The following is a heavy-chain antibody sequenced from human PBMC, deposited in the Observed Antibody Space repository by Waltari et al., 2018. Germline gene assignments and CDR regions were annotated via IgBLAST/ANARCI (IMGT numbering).Heavy chain of an antibody. CDR3: ARDRAYCGGDCYPLAY. J-gene: IGHJ4*02. V-gene: IGHV1-2*02. D-gene: IGHD2-21*02. Sequence: QVQLVQSGAEVKKPGASVKVSCKASGYTFTGYYMHWVRQAPGQGLEWMVWINPNSGGTNDAKKFQGRVTMTRDTSISTAYMELSRLRSDDTAVYYCARDRAYCGGDCYPLAYWGQGTLVTVSS. CDR2: INPNSGGT. CDR1: GYTFTGYY.